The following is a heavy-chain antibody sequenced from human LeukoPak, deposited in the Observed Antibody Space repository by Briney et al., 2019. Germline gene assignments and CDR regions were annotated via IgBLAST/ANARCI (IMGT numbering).Heavy chain of an antibody. CDR2: ISSSGNTM. D-gene: IGHD3-3*01. CDR1: GLTFSSYS. Sequence: GGSLRLSCAASGLTFSSYSMNWVRQAPGKGLEWLSYISSSGNTMYYADSVKGRFTISRDNTKNSLYLQMSSLRVEDTAIYYCTRGYDVSDYWGQGTVVTVSS. V-gene: IGHV3-48*04. CDR3: TRGYDVSDY. J-gene: IGHJ4*02.